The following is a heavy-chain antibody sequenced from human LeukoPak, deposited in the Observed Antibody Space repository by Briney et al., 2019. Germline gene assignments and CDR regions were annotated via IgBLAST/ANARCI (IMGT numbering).Heavy chain of an antibody. CDR2: ISYDGSNK. Sequence: PGGSLRLSCAASGLTFSSYGMHWVRQAPGKGLEWVAVISYDGSNKYYADSVKRRFTISRDNSKNTLSLQMNSLRAEDTAVYYCAKDQGYCSSTSCLWAYYFVYWGERTLVTVSS. J-gene: IGHJ4*02. V-gene: IGHV3-30*18. D-gene: IGHD2-2*01. CDR1: GLTFSSYG. CDR3: AKDQGYCSSTSCLWAYYFVY.